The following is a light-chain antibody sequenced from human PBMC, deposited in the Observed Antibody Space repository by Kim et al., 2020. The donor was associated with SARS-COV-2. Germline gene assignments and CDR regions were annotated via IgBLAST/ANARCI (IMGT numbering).Light chain of an antibody. CDR3: QQYNNWLT. CDR1: QSVSSN. V-gene: IGKV3-15*01. J-gene: IGKJ4*01. CDR2: GAS. Sequence: LSVSPGERATRSCRASQSVSSNLAWYQQKPGQAPRLLIYGASTRATGIPARFSGSGSGTEFTLTISSLQSEDFAVYYCQQYNNWLTFGGGTKVEIK.